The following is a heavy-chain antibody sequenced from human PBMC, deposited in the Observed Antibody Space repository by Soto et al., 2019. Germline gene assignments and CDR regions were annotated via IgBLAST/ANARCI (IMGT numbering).Heavy chain of an antibody. CDR2: IYPDDSDA. V-gene: IGHV5-51*01. CDR3: ARLRGLSQGDAFDI. J-gene: IGHJ3*02. Sequence: GESLKISCKASGYSFTGYWIGWVRQMPGKGLEWMGIIYPDDSDARYSPSFQGQVTISVDKSIYIAYLQWSSLKASDTAIYYCARLRGLSQGDAFDIWGQGTMVTVSS. CDR1: GYSFTGYW.